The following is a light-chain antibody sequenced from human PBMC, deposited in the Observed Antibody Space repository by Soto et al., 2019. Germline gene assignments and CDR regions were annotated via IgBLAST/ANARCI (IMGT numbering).Light chain of an antibody. CDR2: SIN. Sequence: QAVVTQEPSLTVSPGGTATLTCASSTGAVTSGYYPNWFQQKPGQPPRALIYSINKKHSWTPARYSGSFLGGKAALTLSGVKTEDAVEYYCPLCYGGAHFFGAGTKVNV. CDR1: TGAVTSGYY. CDR3: PLCYGGAHF. V-gene: IGLV7-43*01. J-gene: IGLJ1*01.